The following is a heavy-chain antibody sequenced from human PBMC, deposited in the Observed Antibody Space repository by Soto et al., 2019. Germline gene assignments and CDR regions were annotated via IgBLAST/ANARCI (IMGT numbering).Heavy chain of an antibody. Sequence: QVRLVQSGTEVKKPGASVKVSCRTSGYPFRNYGVSWVRQAPGQGLEWMGWISAYNGDTNHTQKFQDRVFLTTDPSTNTAYLDLRSLRSDDTAVYYCARVPPRIGLAPFIFDSCGQGTLVTVSS. CDR2: ISAYNGDT. D-gene: IGHD3-16*01. J-gene: IGHJ4*02. CDR3: ARVPPRIGLAPFIFDS. V-gene: IGHV1-18*01. CDR1: GYPFRNYG.